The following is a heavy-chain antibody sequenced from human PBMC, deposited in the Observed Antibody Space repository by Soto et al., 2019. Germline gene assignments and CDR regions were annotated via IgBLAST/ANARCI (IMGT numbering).Heavy chain of an antibody. J-gene: IGHJ3*02. V-gene: IGHV4-31*03. CDR3: ARVLGGSGYYVWSKKADAFDI. CDR1: GGSISSGGYY. Sequence: QVQLQESGPGLVKPSQTLSLTCTVSGGSISSGGYYWSWIRQHPGKGLEWIGYIYYSGSTYYNPSLKSRVTISVDTSKNQFSLKLSSVTAADTAVYYCARVLGGSGYYVWSKKADAFDIWGQGTMVTVSS. CDR2: IYYSGST. D-gene: IGHD3-10*02.